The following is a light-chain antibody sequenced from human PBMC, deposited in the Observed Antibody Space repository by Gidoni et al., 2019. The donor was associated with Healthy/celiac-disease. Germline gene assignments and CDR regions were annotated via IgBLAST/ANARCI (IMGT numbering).Light chain of an antibody. V-gene: IGLV3-27*01. J-gene: IGLJ3*02. CDR3: YSAADNNRGV. CDR2: KDS. Sequence: SYELTQPSSVSVSPGQTARTTCSGDVLAKKYARWFQQKPGPAPVLVIYKDSERPSGIPERFSGSSSGTTVTLTIRGAQVEDEADYYCYSAADNNRGVFGGGTKLTVL. CDR1: VLAKKY.